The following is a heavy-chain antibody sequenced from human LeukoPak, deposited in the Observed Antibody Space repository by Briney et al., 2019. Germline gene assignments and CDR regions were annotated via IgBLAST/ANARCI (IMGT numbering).Heavy chain of an antibody. D-gene: IGHD1-1*01. CDR2: IYYSGNT. Sequence: PSETLSLTCTVSGGSINSSYWSWIRQPPGKGLEWIGYIYYSGNTNYTPSLKSRVAISVDTSNNQLSLKLSSVTAADTAVYYCARHRATGTRHAFDIWGQGTMVTVSS. CDR1: GGSINSSY. V-gene: IGHV4-59*08. J-gene: IGHJ3*02. CDR3: ARHRATGTRHAFDI.